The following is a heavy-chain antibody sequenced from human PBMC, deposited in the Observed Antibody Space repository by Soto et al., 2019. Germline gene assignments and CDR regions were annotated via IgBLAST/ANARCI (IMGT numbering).Heavy chain of an antibody. V-gene: IGHV1-8*01. CDR2: INPNSGNT. CDR3: ARSPPRVEKNNYAGGWFDP. Sequence: ASVKVSCKASGYPFTKYDINWVRQATGQGLEWMGWINPNSGNTGYSQKFQGRVTMTRNTSISTAYMELSSLRFDYTAVYYCARSPPRVEKNNYAGGWFDPWGQGTLVTVSS. D-gene: IGHD4-4*01. J-gene: IGHJ5*02. CDR1: GYPFTKYD.